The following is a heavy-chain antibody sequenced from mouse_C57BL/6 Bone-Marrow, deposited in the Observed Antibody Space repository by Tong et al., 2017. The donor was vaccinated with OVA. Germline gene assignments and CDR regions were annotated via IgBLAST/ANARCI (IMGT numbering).Heavy chain of an antibody. J-gene: IGHJ1*03. V-gene: IGHV12-3*01. CDR1: GFPITSGYY. CDR3: AGDRRYYGSSYGYFDV. Sequence: VQLQESGPGLVKPSQSLFLTCSITGFPITSGYYWIWIRQSPGKPLEWMGYITHSGETFYNPSLQSPISITRETSKNQFFRQLNSVTTEDTAMYYCAGDRRYYGSSYGYFDVWGTGTTVTVSS. D-gene: IGHD1-1*01. CDR2: ITHSGET.